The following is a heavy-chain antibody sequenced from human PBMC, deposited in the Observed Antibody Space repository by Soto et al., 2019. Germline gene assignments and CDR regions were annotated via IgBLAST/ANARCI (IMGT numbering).Heavy chain of an antibody. Sequence: SVKVSCKASGGTFSSYAISWVRQAPGQGLEWMGGIIPIFGTANYAQKFQGRVTITADESTSTAYMELSSLRSEDTAVYYCVKSGGKGVPGASYYSFDYWGQGTLVTVSS. J-gene: IGHJ4*02. V-gene: IGHV1-69*13. D-gene: IGHD2-2*01. CDR2: IIPIFGTA. CDR1: GGTFSSYA. CDR3: VKSGGKGVPGASYYSFDY.